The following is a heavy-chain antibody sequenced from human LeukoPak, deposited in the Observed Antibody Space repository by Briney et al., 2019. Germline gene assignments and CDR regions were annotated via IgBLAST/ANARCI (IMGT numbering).Heavy chain of an antibody. CDR2: ISAYNGNT. V-gene: IGHV1-18*01. CDR1: GYTFTSYG. J-gene: IGHJ5*02. Sequence: ASVKFSCKASGYTFTSYGISWVRQAPGQGLEWMGWISAYNGNTNYAQKLQGRVTMTTDTSTSTAYMELRSLRSDDTAVYYCARVGDIVVVPAAGFDPWGQGTLVTVSS. D-gene: IGHD2-2*01. CDR3: ARVGDIVVVPAAGFDP.